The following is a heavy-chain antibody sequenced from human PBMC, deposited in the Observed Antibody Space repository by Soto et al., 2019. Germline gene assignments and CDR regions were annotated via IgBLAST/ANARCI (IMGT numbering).Heavy chain of an antibody. V-gene: IGHV1-69*13. Sequence: EASVKVSCKASGGTFSSYAISWVRQAPGQGLEWMGGIIPIFGTANYAQKFQGRVTITADESTSTAYMELSSLRSEDTAVYYCARYLVGSSSVSYYYGMDVWGQGTTVTSP. CDR2: IIPIFGTA. CDR1: GGTFSSYA. D-gene: IGHD6-6*01. CDR3: ARYLVGSSSVSYYYGMDV. J-gene: IGHJ6*02.